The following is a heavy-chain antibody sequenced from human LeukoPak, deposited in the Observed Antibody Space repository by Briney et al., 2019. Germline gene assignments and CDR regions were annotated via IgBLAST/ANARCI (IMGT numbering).Heavy chain of an antibody. D-gene: IGHD2-2*01. CDR2: IYYSGST. Sequence: KSSETLSLTCTVSGGSISSGGYYWSWTRQHPGKGLEWIGYIYYSGSTYYNPSLKSRVTISVDTSKNQFSLKLSSVTAADTAVYYCARDRADCSSTSCYGYYYYYGMDVWGQGTTVTVSS. CDR1: GGSISSGGYY. CDR3: ARDRADCSSTSCYGYYYYYGMDV. J-gene: IGHJ6*02. V-gene: IGHV4-31*03.